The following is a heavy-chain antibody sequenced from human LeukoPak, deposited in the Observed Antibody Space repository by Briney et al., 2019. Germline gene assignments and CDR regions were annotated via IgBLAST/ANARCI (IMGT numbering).Heavy chain of an antibody. CDR3: ARTNYYGSGGKIDY. V-gene: IGHV4-39*01. CDR2: FRYSGNT. Sequence: PSETLSLTCTVSGGSISSSSYYWGWIRQTPGKGLEWIESFRYSGNTYYNPSLKSRVTISVDTSKNQFSLKLSSVTAADTAVYYCARTNYYGSGGKIDYWGQGTLVTVSS. J-gene: IGHJ4*02. D-gene: IGHD3-10*01. CDR1: GGSISSSSYY.